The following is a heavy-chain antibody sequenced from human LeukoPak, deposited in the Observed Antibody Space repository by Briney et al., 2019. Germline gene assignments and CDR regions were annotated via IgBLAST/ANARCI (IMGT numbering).Heavy chain of an antibody. V-gene: IGHV4-39*01. CDR3: ARLEYGITMVRGVIFY. J-gene: IGHJ4*02. Sequence: SETLSLTCTVSGGPISSSSYYWGWIRQPPGKGLEWIGSIYYSGSTYYNPSLKSRVTISVDTSKNQFSLKLSSVTAADTAVYYCARLEYGITMVRGVIFYWGQGTLVTVSS. CDR2: IYYSGST. D-gene: IGHD3-10*01. CDR1: GGPISSSSYY.